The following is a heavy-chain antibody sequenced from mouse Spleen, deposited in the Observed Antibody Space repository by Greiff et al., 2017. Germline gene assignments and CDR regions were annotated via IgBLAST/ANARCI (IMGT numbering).Heavy chain of an antibody. CDR2: INPYNGGT. D-gene: IGHD1-1*01. CDR3: ARDGSSYEAMDY. CDR1: GYTFTDYY. J-gene: IGHJ4*01. Sequence: VQLQQSGPVLVKPGASVKMSCKASGYTFTDYYMNWVKQSHGKSLEWIGVINPYNGGTSYNQKFKGKATLTVDKSSSTAYMELNSLTSEDSAVYYCARDGSSYEAMDYWGQGTSVTVSS. V-gene: IGHV1-19*01.